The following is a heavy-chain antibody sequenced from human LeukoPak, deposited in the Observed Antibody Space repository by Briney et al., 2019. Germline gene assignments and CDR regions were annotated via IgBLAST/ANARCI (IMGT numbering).Heavy chain of an antibody. D-gene: IGHD2/OR15-2a*01. CDR1: GYTFTSYD. V-gene: IGHV1-8*01. Sequence: ASVKVSCKASGYTFTSYDINWVRQATGQGLEWMGWMNPNSGNTGYAQKFQGRVTMTRNTSISTAYMELSSLRAEDTAVYYCAHSMAPPGRYGFDIWGQGTMVTVSS. CDR2: MNPNSGNT. J-gene: IGHJ3*02. CDR3: AHSMAPPGRYGFDI.